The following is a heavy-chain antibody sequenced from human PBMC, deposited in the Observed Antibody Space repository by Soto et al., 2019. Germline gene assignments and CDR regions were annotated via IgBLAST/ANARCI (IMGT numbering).Heavy chain of an antibody. CDR3: ARDGCSSTSCYTRYGYSSYYYGMDV. Sequence: SVKVSCKASGGTFSSYAISWVRQAPGQGLEWMGGIIPIFGTANYAQKFQGRVTITADKSTSTAYMELSSLRSEDTAVYYCARDGCSSTSCYTRYGYSSYYYGMDVWGQGTTVTVSS. V-gene: IGHV1-69*06. D-gene: IGHD2-2*02. J-gene: IGHJ6*02. CDR2: IIPIFGTA. CDR1: GGTFSSYA.